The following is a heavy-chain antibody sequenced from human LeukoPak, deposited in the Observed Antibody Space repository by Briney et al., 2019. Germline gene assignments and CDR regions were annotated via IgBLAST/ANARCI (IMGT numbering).Heavy chain of an antibody. CDR3: ARGLDFWSGYDRFSWFDP. CDR2: ISAYNGNT. V-gene: IGHV1-18*01. CDR1: GYTFTSYG. Sequence: GASVKVSCKASGYTFTSYGISWVRQAPGQGLEWMGWISAYNGNTNYAQKLQGRVTMTTDTSTSTAYMELRSLRSDDTAVYYCARGLDFWSGYDRFSWFDPWGQGTLVTVSS. D-gene: IGHD3-3*01. J-gene: IGHJ5*02.